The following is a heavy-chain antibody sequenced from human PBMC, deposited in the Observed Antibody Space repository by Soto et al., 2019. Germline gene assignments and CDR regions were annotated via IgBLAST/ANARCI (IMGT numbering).Heavy chain of an antibody. V-gene: IGHV1-69*01. CDR3: ARDFGGDSSSWYDYYFDY. CDR1: GGTFSSYA. D-gene: IGHD6-13*01. Sequence: QVQLVQSGAEVKKPGSSVKVSCKASGGTFSSYAISWVRRAPGQGLEWMGGIIPIFGTANYAQKFQGRVTITADESTSTAYMELSSLRSEDTAVYYCARDFGGDSSSWYDYYFDYWGQGTLVTVSS. J-gene: IGHJ4*02. CDR2: IIPIFGTA.